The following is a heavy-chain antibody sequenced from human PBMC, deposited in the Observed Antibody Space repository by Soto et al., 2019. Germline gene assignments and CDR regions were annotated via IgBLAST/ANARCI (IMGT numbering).Heavy chain of an antibody. Sequence: SETLSLTCTVSGGSISSGDYYWSWIRQPPGKGLEWIGYIYYSVSTYYNSSLKSRVTISVDTSKKQFSLKLSSVTAADTAIYYCARVGQGDSRGYYHFDYSGQGTLVSV. CDR2: IYYSVST. D-gene: IGHD3-22*01. CDR1: GGSISSGDYY. V-gene: IGHV4-30-4*01. CDR3: ARVGQGDSRGYYHFDY. J-gene: IGHJ4*02.